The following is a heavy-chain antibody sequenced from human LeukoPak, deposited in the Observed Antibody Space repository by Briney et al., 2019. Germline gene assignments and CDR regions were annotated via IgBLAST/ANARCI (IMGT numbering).Heavy chain of an antibody. V-gene: IGHV1-24*01. J-gene: IGHJ3*02. D-gene: IGHD2-15*01. CDR2: FDPEDGET. Sequence: ASVKVSCKVSGYTLTELSMQWVGQAPGKGLEWMGGFDPEDGETIYAQKFQGRVTMTEDTSTDTAYMELSSLRSEDTAVYYCATKVVASEPDAFDIWGQGTMVTVSS. CDR1: GYTLTELS. CDR3: ATKVVASEPDAFDI.